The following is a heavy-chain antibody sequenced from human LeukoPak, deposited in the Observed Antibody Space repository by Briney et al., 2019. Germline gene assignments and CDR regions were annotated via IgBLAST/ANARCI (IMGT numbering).Heavy chain of an antibody. Sequence: SETLSLTCTVSGDSTSNFYWYWIRQSPGKGLEWIGNIHYSGSSVYNPSLKSRGTISIDTSRRQFFLKLNSVTAADTAVYFCALAPNSNWFDFWGPGILVTVSS. CDR1: GDSTSNFY. D-gene: IGHD2-8*01. CDR2: IHYSGSS. V-gene: IGHV4-59*03. CDR3: ALAPNSNWFDF. J-gene: IGHJ5*01.